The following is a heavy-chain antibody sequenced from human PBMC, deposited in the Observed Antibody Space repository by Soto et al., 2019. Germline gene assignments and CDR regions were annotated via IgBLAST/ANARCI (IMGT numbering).Heavy chain of an antibody. CDR3: ARDPTQGSLDY. V-gene: IGHV3-33*01. J-gene: IGHJ4*02. CDR1: GFTFSSYG. Sequence: QVQLVESGGGVVQPGRSLRLSCAASGFTFSSYGMHWVRQAPGKGLEWVAVIWYDGSNKYYADSVKGRFTISRDNSKNTLYLQMNSLRAEDTAVYYCARDPTQGSLDYWGQGTLVTGSS. CDR2: IWYDGSNK. D-gene: IGHD3-10*01.